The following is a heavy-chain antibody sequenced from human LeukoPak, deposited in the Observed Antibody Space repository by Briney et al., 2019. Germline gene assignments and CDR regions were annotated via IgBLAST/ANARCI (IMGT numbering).Heavy chain of an antibody. D-gene: IGHD2-2*01. J-gene: IGHJ4*02. CDR3: ARANFLYCSSSTCLFDY. Sequence: ASVKVSCKPSGYTFTDYYIHWVPHAPGQGFEWMGWINPNDGDTNYAQKFQGRVTMTRDTSISTAHMAVSRLRSDDTAVYYCARANFLYCSSSTCLFDYWGQGTLVTVSS. V-gene: IGHV1-2*02. CDR1: GYTFTDYY. CDR2: INPNDGDT.